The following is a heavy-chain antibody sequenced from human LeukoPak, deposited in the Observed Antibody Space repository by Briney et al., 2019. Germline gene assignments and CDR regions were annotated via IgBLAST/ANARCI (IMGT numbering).Heavy chain of an antibody. CDR3: ARDYGSGRGFDY. CDR1: GGSISSSNW. V-gene: IGHV4-4*02. D-gene: IGHD3-10*01. Sequence: SETLSLTCAVSGGSISSSNWWSWVRQPPGKGLEWIGEIYHSGSTNYNPPLKSRVTISVDKSKNQFSLKLSSVTAADTAVYYCARDYGSGRGFDYWGQGTLVTVSS. J-gene: IGHJ4*02. CDR2: IYHSGST.